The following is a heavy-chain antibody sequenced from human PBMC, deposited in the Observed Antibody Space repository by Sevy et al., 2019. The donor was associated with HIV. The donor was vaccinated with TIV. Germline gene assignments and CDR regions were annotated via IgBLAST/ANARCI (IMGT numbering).Heavy chain of an antibody. J-gene: IGHJ4*02. CDR2: ISSSGSAT. D-gene: IGHD3-16*02. Sequence: GGSLRLSCAASGFTFSDYYMSWIRQAPGKGLEWVSHISSSGSATYYADSVKGRFTISRDNAKNSLYLQMNSLRAEDTAVYYCAREWRYYDYVWGSYRYPDYWGQGTLVTVSS. CDR1: GFTFSDYY. CDR3: AREWRYYDYVWGSYRYPDY. V-gene: IGHV3-11*01.